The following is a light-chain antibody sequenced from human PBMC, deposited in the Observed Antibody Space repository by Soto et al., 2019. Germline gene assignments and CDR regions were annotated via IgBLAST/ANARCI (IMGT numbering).Light chain of an antibody. Sequence: QSVLTQPPSVSGAPGQRVTISCTGSSSNIGAGYNVHWYQQLPGTAHKLLIYVNSNRPSGVPDRFSGSKSGTSASLAITGLHAEDEADYYCQSYDSSLSGVVFGGGSKLTVL. J-gene: IGLJ2*01. V-gene: IGLV1-40*01. CDR2: VNS. CDR1: SSNIGAGYN. CDR3: QSYDSSLSGVV.